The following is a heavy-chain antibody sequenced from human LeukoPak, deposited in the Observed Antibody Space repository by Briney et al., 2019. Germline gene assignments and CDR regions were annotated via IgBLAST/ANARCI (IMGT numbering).Heavy chain of an antibody. Sequence: PSETLSLTCAVYGGSFSGYYWGWIRQPPGKGLEWMGEINHSGSTNYNPSLKSRVTISVDTSKNQFSLKLSSVTAADTAVYYCARLPLLFGKYYYYGMDVWGQGTTVTVSS. J-gene: IGHJ6*02. CDR3: ARLPLLFGKYYYYGMDV. CDR1: GGSFSGYY. V-gene: IGHV4-34*01. D-gene: IGHD3-10*01. CDR2: INHSGST.